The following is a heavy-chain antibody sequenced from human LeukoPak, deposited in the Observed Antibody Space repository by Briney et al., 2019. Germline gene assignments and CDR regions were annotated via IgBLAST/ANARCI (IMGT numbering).Heavy chain of an antibody. CDR1: GGSISSTGYY. CDR2: IYYSGST. D-gene: IGHD1-7*01. CDR3: ARQRNYGHFDY. Sequence: PSETLSLTCAVSGGSISSTGYYWGWIRQPPGKGLEWIGTIYYSGSTYYSPSLKSRVTISVDTSKNQFSLELRSATAADTAVYYCARQRNYGHFDYWGQGTLVTVSS. V-gene: IGHV4-39*01. J-gene: IGHJ4*02.